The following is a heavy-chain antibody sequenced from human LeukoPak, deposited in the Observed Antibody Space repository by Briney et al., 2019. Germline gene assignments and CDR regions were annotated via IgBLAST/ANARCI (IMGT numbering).Heavy chain of an antibody. J-gene: IGHJ4*02. Sequence: GESLKISCKGSGYSFTRYYIGWVRQMPGKGLEWMGIIYPGDSDTRYSPSFQGQVTISADKSISTAYLQWSSLKASDTAMYYCARYRYCSGGNCYGPDYWGQGALVTVSS. D-gene: IGHD2-15*01. V-gene: IGHV5-51*01. CDR1: GYSFTRYY. CDR2: IYPGDSDT. CDR3: ARYRYCSGGNCYGPDY.